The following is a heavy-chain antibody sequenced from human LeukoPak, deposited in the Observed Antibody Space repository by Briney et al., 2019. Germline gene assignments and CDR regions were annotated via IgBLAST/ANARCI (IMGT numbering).Heavy chain of an antibody. J-gene: IGHJ4*02. Sequence: PGVSLRLSCAASGFTFSSYAMHWVRQAPGKGLEWVAVISYDGSNKYYADSVTGRFTIPSDNSKNTLSLQMNSLRAEDTAVYYCVRDDLYYGSGSYYKMGFDYWGQGTLVTVSS. CDR2: ISYDGSNK. CDR1: GFTFSSYA. V-gene: IGHV3-30-3*01. D-gene: IGHD3-10*01. CDR3: VRDDLYYGSGSYYKMGFDY.